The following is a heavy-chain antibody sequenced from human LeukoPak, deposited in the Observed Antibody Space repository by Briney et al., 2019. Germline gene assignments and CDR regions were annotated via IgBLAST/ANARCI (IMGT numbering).Heavy chain of an antibody. CDR3: ARQRSPYGLDV. J-gene: IGHJ6*02. Sequence: GGSLRLSCAASGFTVSTNYMSWVRQAPGKGLEWVSVIHSGGNTHYADSVKGRFTTSRDNSKNTLDLQINSLRAKDTAAYYCARQRSPYGLDVWGQGTTVTVSS. V-gene: IGHV3-53*01. CDR2: IHSGGNT. CDR1: GFTVSTNY.